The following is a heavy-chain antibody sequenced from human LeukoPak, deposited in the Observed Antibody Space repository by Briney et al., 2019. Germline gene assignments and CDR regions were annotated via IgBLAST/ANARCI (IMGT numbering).Heavy chain of an antibody. J-gene: IGHJ6*03. CDR3: AKGGEDGYNSYYYYYMDV. D-gene: IGHD5-24*01. V-gene: IGHV3-43D*03. Sequence: QTGGSLRLSCAASGFTFDDYAMHWVRQAPGKGLEWVSLISWDGGSTYYADSVKGRFTISRDNSKNSLYLQMNSLRAEDTALYYCAKGGEDGYNSYYYYYMDVWGKGTTVTVSS. CDR2: ISWDGGST. CDR1: GFTFDDYA.